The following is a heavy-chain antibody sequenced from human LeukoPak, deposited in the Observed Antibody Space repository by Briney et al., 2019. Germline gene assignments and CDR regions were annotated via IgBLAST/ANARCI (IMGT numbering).Heavy chain of an antibody. CDR2: INHSGST. Sequence: PSETLSLTCAVYGGSFSGYYWSWIRQPPGKGLEWIGEINHSGSTNYNPSLKSRVTISVDTSKNQFSLKLSPVTAAHTAVYYCERRKAVAGYTFDYWGQGTLVTVSS. D-gene: IGHD6-19*01. J-gene: IGHJ4*02. V-gene: IGHV4-34*01. CDR1: GGSFSGYY. CDR3: ERRKAVAGYTFDY.